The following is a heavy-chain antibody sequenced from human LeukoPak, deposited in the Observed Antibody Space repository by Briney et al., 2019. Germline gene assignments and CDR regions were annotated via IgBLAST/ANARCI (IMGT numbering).Heavy chain of an antibody. V-gene: IGHV3-33*01. CDR3: ARGRGADYGGNSGYFDY. CDR2: IWYDGSNK. Sequence: GKSLRLSCAASGFTFSGFGMHWIRQAPGKGLEWVAVIWYDGSNKYYADSVKGRFTISRDNPKNTLYVQMNSLRAEDTAVYYCARGRGADYGGNSGYFDYWGQGTLVTVSS. D-gene: IGHD4-23*01. CDR1: GFTFSGFG. J-gene: IGHJ4*02.